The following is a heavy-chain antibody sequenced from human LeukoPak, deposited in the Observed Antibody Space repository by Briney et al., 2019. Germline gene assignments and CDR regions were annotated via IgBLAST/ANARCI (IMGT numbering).Heavy chain of an antibody. CDR3: ARPLDCNYGGTAFDI. Sequence: SETLSLTCTVSGCSVSNSNYCWGWIRQPPGKQLEWIGSIDYSGSPLYNPSLKSRVTISVDTSKNQFSLKLSSVTAADTAVYYCARPLDCNYGGTAFDIWGQGTMVTVSS. D-gene: IGHD4-23*01. V-gene: IGHV4-39*01. CDR2: IDYSGSP. CDR1: GCSVSNSNYC. J-gene: IGHJ3*02.